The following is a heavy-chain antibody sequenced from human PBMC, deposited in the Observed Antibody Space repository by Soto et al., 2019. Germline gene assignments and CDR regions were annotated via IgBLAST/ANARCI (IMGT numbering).Heavy chain of an antibody. D-gene: IGHD1-7*01. CDR3: SRDGIGGTVFRGFCDY. CDR1: GAIFSGYG. J-gene: IGHJ4*02. CDR2: IWYDGSNK. V-gene: IGHV3-33*01. Sequence: QKYLVESGGGVVQPGGSLSLSCVASGAIFSGYGMHWVRQAPGKGLEWVAVIWYDGSNKYYADSGKGRFTISRDNSKNMLYLQMDSLRAEDTAVYYCSRDGIGGTVFRGFCDYWGQGTLVTVSS.